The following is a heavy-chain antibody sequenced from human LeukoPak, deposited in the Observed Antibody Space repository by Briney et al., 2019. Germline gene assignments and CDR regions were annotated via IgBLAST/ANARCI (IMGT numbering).Heavy chain of an antibody. CDR1: GYTFTDYY. J-gene: IGHJ4*02. CDR2: INPNSGGT. D-gene: IGHD5-12*01. Sequence: ASVKVSCKAAGYTFTDYYMHWVRQAPGQGLEWMGWINPNSGGTNYAQKFQGRVTMTRETSISTAYMELSRLRSDDTAVYYCAREDQYSGFIPDYWGQGTLVTVSS. V-gene: IGHV1-2*02. CDR3: AREDQYSGFIPDY.